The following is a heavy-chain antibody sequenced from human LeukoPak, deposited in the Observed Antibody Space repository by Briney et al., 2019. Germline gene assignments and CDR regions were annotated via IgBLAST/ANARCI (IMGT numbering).Heavy chain of an antibody. V-gene: IGHV4-38-2*02. D-gene: IGHD3-16*01. CDR1: GYSISSGYY. J-gene: IGHJ4*02. CDR2: IYHSGST. Sequence: SETLSLTCTVSGYSISSGYYWGWIRQPPGKGLEWIGSIYHSGSTYYNPSLKSRVTISVDTSKNQFSLKLSSVTAADTAVYYCASLFGGTLDYWGQGTLVTVSS. CDR3: ASLFGGTLDY.